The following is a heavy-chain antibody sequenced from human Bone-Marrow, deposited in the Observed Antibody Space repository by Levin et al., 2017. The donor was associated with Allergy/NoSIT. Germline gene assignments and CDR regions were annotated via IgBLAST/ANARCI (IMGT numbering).Heavy chain of an antibody. CDR1: GGSISSYY. J-gene: IGHJ5*02. CDR3: ARVPVYCSSTSCYLWFDP. V-gene: IGHV4-59*01. D-gene: IGHD2-2*01. Sequence: PSETLSLTCTVSGGSISSYYWSWIRQPPGKGLEWIGYIYYSGSTNYNPSLKSRVTISVDTSKNQFSLKLSSVTAADTAVYYCARVPVYCSSTSCYLWFDPWGQGTLVTVSS. CDR2: IYYSGST.